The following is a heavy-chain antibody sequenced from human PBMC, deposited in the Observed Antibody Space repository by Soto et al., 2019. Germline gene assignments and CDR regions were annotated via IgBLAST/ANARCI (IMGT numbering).Heavy chain of an antibody. Sequence: QAQLVQSGAEVKNPGASVKVSCKASGYTFSNYYMYWVRQAPGQGLECMGVINPSGRSTTYAQKFRGRVTMTRDTSTSTVYMELSSLRSEDTAVYYCARGRTFDNTRPHTMDVWGQGTTVTVSS. CDR2: INPSGRST. V-gene: IGHV1-46*01. D-gene: IGHD2-2*01. CDR3: ARGRTFDNTRPHTMDV. CDR1: GYTFSNYY. J-gene: IGHJ6*02.